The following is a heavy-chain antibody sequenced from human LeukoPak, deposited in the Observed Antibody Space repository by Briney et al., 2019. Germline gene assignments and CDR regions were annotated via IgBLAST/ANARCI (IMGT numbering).Heavy chain of an antibody. V-gene: IGHV3-21*01. CDR2: ISSSSSYI. Sequence: KPGGSLRLSCAASGFTFSSYSMNWVRQAPGKGLEWVSSISSSSSYIYYADSVKGRFTISRDNAKNSLYLQMNSLRAEDTAVYYCARDCSSTSCYSAFDIWGQGTMVTVSS. J-gene: IGHJ3*02. CDR3: ARDCSSTSCYSAFDI. CDR1: GFTFSSYS. D-gene: IGHD2-2*02.